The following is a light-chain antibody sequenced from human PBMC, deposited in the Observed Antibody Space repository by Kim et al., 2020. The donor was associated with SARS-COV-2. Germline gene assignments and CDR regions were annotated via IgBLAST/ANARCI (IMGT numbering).Light chain of an antibody. CDR2: DVS. Sequence: EIVMTQSPATVSVSPGERATLSCRTSQNVRDTVAWYQQKPGQAPRLLIYDVSTRATGIPARFSGSGSGTDFSLTISSLESEDFAVYYCQHYYNWPRTSRQGTKVDIK. CDR1: QNVRDT. V-gene: IGKV3-15*01. J-gene: IGKJ1*01. CDR3: QHYYNWPRT.